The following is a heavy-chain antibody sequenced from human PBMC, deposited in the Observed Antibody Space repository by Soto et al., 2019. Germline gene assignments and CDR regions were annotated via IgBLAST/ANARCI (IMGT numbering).Heavy chain of an antibody. CDR2: INHSGST. V-gene: IGHV4-34*01. J-gene: IGHJ4*02. D-gene: IGHD3-3*01. CDR1: GGSFSGYY. CDR3: ARGRKLRFCDY. Sequence: SETLSLTCAVYGGSFSGYYWSWIRQPPGKGLEWIGEINHSGSTNYNPSLKSRVTISVDTSKNQFSLKLSSVTAADTAVYYCARGRKLRFCDYWGQGTLVTVSS.